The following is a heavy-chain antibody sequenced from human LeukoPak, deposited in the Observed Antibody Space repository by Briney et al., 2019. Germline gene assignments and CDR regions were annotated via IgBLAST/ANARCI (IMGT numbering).Heavy chain of an antibody. J-gene: IGHJ4*02. CDR1: GFTFSGAW. CDR2: IREDGTEK. CDR3: ARGWDGDRDYVWGSYRYDFDY. D-gene: IGHD3-16*02. Sequence: GGSLRLSCTASGFTFSGAWMTWVRQAPGKGLEWVANIREDGTEKNYVDSVKGRFTISRDNAKNSLYLQMNSLRAEDTAVYYCARGWDGDRDYVWGSYRYDFDYWGQGTLVTVSS. V-gene: IGHV3-7*01.